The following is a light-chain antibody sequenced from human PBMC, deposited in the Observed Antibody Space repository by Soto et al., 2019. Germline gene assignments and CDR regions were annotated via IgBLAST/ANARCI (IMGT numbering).Light chain of an antibody. CDR3: NAQADNGKHV. V-gene: IGLV2-8*01. J-gene: IGLJ1*01. CDR1: SNDVGHSSF. Sequence: QSALTQPPSASGSPGQSVTISCTGNSNDVGHSSFISWYQQHAGKGPKLIIYEVSKRPSGVPDRFSGSKSGNTASLSVSGLQDEDEADYFCNAQADNGKHVFGPGTKLTVL. CDR2: EVS.